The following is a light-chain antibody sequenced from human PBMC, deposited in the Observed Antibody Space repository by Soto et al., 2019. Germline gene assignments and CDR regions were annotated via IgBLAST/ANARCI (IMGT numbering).Light chain of an antibody. J-gene: IGKJ1*01. CDR2: AAS. V-gene: IGKV1-6*01. Sequence: AIQMTQSPSSLSASVGDSVTITCRSSQGIRSDLGWYQQKPGKAPKLLIYAASSLESGVPSRFSGSGSGTTFTLTISSLQPEDFATYYCLQDNTYPRTFGPGTKVEIK. CDR3: LQDNTYPRT. CDR1: QGIRSD.